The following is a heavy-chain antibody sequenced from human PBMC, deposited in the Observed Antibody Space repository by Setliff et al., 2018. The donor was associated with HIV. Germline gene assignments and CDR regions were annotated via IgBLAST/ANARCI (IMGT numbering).Heavy chain of an antibody. Sequence: SETLSLTCTVSGDSISSSSYYWGWLRQPPGKGLECIGNIHYSGGTDYNPSLKSRLTISLDTSKNQFSLKLTSVTAADTAIYYCARRPVPHNSGSVFDKWGQGTLVTVSS. CDR2: IHYSGGT. J-gene: IGHJ4*02. V-gene: IGHV4-39*01. CDR1: GDSISSSSYY. CDR3: ARRPVPHNSGSVFDK. D-gene: IGHD6-25*01.